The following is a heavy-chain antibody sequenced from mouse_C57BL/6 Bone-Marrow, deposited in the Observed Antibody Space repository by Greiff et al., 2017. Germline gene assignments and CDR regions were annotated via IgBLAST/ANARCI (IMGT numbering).Heavy chain of an antibody. CDR1: GFTFSSYA. CDR2: ISDGGSYT. CDR3: ARGLTTRFDY. D-gene: IGHD2-1*01. V-gene: IGHV5-4*03. Sequence: EVNVVESGGGLVKPGGSLKLSCAASGFTFSSYAMSWVRQTPEKRLEWVATISDGGSYTYYPDNVKGRFTISRDNAKNTLYLQMSHLKSEDTAMYYCARGLTTRFDYWGQGTTLTVSS. J-gene: IGHJ2*01.